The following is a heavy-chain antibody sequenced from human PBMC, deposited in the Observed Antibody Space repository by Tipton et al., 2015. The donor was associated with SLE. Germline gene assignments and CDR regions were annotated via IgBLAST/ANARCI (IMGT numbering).Heavy chain of an antibody. CDR3: ARGDCSSTSCLDY. CDR2: INHSGRT. V-gene: IGHV4-34*01. D-gene: IGHD2-2*01. J-gene: IGHJ4*02. Sequence: TLSLTCAVYGGSFSGYYWSWIRQPPGKGLEWIGEINHSGRTNYNPSLKSRVTISVDTSKNQFSLKLSSVTAADTAVYYCARGDCSSTSCLDYWGQGTLVTVSS. CDR1: GGSFSGYY.